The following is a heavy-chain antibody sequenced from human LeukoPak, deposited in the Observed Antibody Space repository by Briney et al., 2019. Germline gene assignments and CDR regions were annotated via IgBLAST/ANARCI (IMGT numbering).Heavy chain of an antibody. CDR1: GGTFSSYA. Sequence: SVKVSCKASGGTFSSYAISWVRQAPGQGLEWMGRVIPILGIANYAQKFQGRVTITADKSTSTAYMELSSLRSEDTAVYYCARVYYYYGMDVWGQGATVTVSS. V-gene: IGHV1-69*04. J-gene: IGHJ6*02. CDR3: ARVYYYYGMDV. CDR2: VIPILGIA.